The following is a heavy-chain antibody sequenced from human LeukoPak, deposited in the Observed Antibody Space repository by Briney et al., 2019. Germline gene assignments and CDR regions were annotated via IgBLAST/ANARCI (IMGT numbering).Heavy chain of an antibody. CDR2: IIPIFGTA. J-gene: IGHJ4*02. CDR1: GGTFISYA. CDR3: ARGDGGSPMGDY. V-gene: IGHV1-69*05. D-gene: IGHD2-15*01. Sequence: ASVKVSCKASGGTFISYAISWVRQAPGQGLEWMGGIIPIFGTANYAQKFQGRVTITTDESTSTAYMELSSLRSEDTAVYYCARGDGGSPMGDYWGQGTLVTVSS.